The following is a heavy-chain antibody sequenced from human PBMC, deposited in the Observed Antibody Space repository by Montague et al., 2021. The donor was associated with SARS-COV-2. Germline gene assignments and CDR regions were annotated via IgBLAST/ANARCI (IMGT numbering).Heavy chain of an antibody. CDR3: ASMVRAQVYYFDY. Sequence: SETLSLTCTVSGGSISSSSYYWGWIRQPPGRGLEWIGSIFYSGSTDYNPCLESRVTISVDTSKNQFSLKLSSVTAADTAVYYCASMVRAQVYYFDYWGQGTLVTVSS. CDR1: GGSISSSSYY. J-gene: IGHJ4*02. D-gene: IGHD3-10*01. V-gene: IGHV4-39*01. CDR2: IFYSGST.